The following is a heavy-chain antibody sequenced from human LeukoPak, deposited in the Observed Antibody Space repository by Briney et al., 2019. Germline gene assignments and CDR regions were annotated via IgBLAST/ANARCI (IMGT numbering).Heavy chain of an antibody. CDR3: ARIHSGGWRPRPYYFDY. J-gene: IGHJ4*02. V-gene: IGHV4-34*01. D-gene: IGHD6-19*01. CDR1: GGSFSGYY. Sequence: SETLSLTCAVYGGSFSGYYWSWIRQPPGKGLEWIGEINHSGSTNYNPSLKSRVTISVDTSKNQFSLKLSSVTAADTAVYYCARIHSGGWRPRPYYFDYWGRGTLVTVSS. CDR2: INHSGST.